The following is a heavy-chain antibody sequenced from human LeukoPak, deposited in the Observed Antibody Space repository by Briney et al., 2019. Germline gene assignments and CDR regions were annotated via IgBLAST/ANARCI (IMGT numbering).Heavy chain of an antibody. CDR2: IYSAGSI. Sequence: PGGSLRLSCTVSGFTVSSNSMSWVRQAPGKGLEWVSFIYSAGSIYYSDSVKGRFTISIDNSKNTLYLQMNSLRAEHTAVYYCARRAGAYTHPYDYWGQGTLVTVSS. D-gene: IGHD3-16*01. J-gene: IGHJ4*02. V-gene: IGHV3-53*01. CDR1: GFTVSSNS. CDR3: ARRAGAYTHPYDY.